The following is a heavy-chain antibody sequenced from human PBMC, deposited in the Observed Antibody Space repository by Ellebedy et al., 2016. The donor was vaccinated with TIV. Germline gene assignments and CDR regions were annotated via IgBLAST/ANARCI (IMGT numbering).Heavy chain of an antibody. CDR3: ARDRVVAATNTLDY. CDR2: ITYDGSNE. J-gene: IGHJ4*02. Sequence: GESLKISCAASGFSFSTYPMDWVRQAPGKGLEWVALITYDGSNEFYAESVKGRFTVSRDNSKNTLYLQMDSLRPEDTAVYYCARDRVVAATNTLDYWGQGTLVTVSS. V-gene: IGHV3-30-3*01. CDR1: GFSFSTYP. D-gene: IGHD2-15*01.